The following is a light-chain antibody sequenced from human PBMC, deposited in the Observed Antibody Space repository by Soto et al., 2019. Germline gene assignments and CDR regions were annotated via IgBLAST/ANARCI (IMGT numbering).Light chain of an antibody. CDR3: GSWASSLSAYV. CDR2: DYN. J-gene: IGLJ1*01. V-gene: IGLV1-51*01. CDR1: SSNIGGHS. Sequence: QSVLTQPPSGCAAPGHKVTISCSGSSSNIGGHSVSWYHQVPGTASKLLIYDYNKRPSGIRDLFSDSKSDTSATLAITGFQTGDDADYYCGSWASSLSAYVFGTGTKVPVL.